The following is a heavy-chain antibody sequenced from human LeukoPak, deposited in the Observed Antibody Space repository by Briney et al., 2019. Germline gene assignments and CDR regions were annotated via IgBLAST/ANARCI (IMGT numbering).Heavy chain of an antibody. D-gene: IGHD2-15*01. CDR2: ISYSGTT. V-gene: IGHV3-69-1*01. Sequence: GRCLRLSCDGYGFAFNYYSMKWVRQSAGDVLAMATIISYSGTTHYADSVKGRFSISRDTAKNSLFLQMNSLRDEDTAVYYCARELGNCSGDSCYAYFDSWGQGTLVTGSS. CDR3: ARELGNCSGDSCYAYFDS. J-gene: IGHJ4*02. CDR1: GFAFNYYS.